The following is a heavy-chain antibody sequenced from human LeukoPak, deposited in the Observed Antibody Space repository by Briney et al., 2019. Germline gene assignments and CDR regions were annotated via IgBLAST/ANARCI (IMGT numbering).Heavy chain of an antibody. J-gene: IGHJ4*02. CDR2: ISGSGGST. V-gene: IGHV3-23*01. CDR3: AKESRSSGWYGPDY. Sequence: GGSLRLSCAASGFTFSNYAMSWVRQAPGKELEWVSGISGSGGSTHYADSVKGRLIISRDNSKNTLYLQMNSLRAEDTAVYYCAKESRSSGWYGPDYWGQGTLVTVSS. CDR1: GFTFSNYA. D-gene: IGHD6-19*01.